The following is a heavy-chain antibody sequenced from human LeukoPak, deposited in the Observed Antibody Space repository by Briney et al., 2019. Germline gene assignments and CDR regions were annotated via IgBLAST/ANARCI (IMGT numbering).Heavy chain of an antibody. Sequence: GGSLRLSCAASGFTFSSYWMSWVRQAPGKGLEWVANIKQDGSEKYYVDSVKGRFTISRDNAKNSLNLQMNSLRPEDTAFYYCAKARNTHYFDTSGYYFDYWGQGSLVIVSS. CDR2: IKQDGSEK. CDR1: GFTFSSYW. D-gene: IGHD3-22*01. V-gene: IGHV3-7*03. J-gene: IGHJ4*02. CDR3: AKARNTHYFDTSGYYFDY.